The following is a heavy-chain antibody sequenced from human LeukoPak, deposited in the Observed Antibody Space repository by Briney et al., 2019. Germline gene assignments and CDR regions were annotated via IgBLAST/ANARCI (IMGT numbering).Heavy chain of an antibody. J-gene: IGHJ6*03. CDR1: GGSISSHY. CDR2: IYYSGST. CDR3: ARSRYYDFWSGYYTGYYYYYMDV. V-gene: IGHV4-59*11. Sequence: SETLSLTCTVSGGSISSHYWSWIRQPPGKGLEWIGYIYYSGSTNYNPSLKSRVTISVDTSKNQFSLKLSSVTAADTAVYYCARSRYYDFWSGYYTGYYYYYMDVWGKGTTVTVPS. D-gene: IGHD3-3*01.